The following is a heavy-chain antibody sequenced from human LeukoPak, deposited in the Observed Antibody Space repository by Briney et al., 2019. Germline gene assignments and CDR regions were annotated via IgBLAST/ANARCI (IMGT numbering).Heavy chain of an antibody. CDR3: AKPTCGGDCYSYYFDY. J-gene: IGHJ4*02. V-gene: IGHV3-23*01. D-gene: IGHD2-21*02. Sequence: GGSLRLSCAASGFSFSTYGMSWVRQAPGKGLEWVSAISGSGGSTYYADSVKGRFTISRDNSKNTLYLQMNSLRAEDTAVYYCAKPTCGGDCYSYYFDYWGQGTLVTVSS. CDR1: GFSFSTYG. CDR2: ISGSGGST.